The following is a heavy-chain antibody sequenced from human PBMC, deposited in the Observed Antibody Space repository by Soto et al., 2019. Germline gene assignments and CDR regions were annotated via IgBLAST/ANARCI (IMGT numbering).Heavy chain of an antibody. CDR1: GYTFTSYG. CDR2: ISAYNGNT. Sequence: GASAKVSCKASGYTFTSYGISWVRQAPGQGLEWMGWISAYNGNTNYAQKLQGRVTMTTDTSTSTAYMELRSLRSDDTAVYYCARDTGASGYDSIDYWGQGTLVTVSS. V-gene: IGHV1-18*01. J-gene: IGHJ4*02. D-gene: IGHD5-12*01. CDR3: ARDTGASGYDSIDY.